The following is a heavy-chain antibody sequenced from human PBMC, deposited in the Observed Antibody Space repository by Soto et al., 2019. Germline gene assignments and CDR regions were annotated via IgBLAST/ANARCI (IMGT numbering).Heavy chain of an antibody. V-gene: IGHV2-5*02. CDR3: AHSVVACLGYYFDC. Sequence: QITLKESGPTLVKPTQTLTLTCTFSGFSLSSTRVAVGWIRQPPGKALEWLALIYWDDDKRYRPFLKSRLTIAKAASKTQGVRTMTNMDPVDTAACYCAHSVVACLGYYFDCWRQGTQATFSS. J-gene: IGHJ4*02. CDR2: IYWDDDK. D-gene: IGHD5-12*01. CDR1: GFSLSSTRVA.